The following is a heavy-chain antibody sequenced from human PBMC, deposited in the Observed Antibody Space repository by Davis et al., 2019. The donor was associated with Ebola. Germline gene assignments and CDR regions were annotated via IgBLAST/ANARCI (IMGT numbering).Heavy chain of an antibody. D-gene: IGHD4-11*01. V-gene: IGHV3-7*01. CDR3: ATTPRYSSHGAYFDY. CDR2: LNQDGSGE. Sequence: GGSLRLSCIASGFRFTSYWMNWVRQAPGKGLEWVASLNQDGSGEYYADSVKGRFTISRDNSKNTLYLQMNSLRAEDTAVYYCATTPRYSSHGAYFDYWGQGTLVTVAS. J-gene: IGHJ4*02. CDR1: GFRFTSYW.